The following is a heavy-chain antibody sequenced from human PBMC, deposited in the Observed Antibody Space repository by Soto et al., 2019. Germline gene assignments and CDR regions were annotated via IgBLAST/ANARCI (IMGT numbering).Heavy chain of an antibody. D-gene: IGHD2-15*01. Sequence: QVQLVQSGAEVKKPGSSVKVSCKASGGTFSSYTISWVRQAPGQGLEWMGRIIPILGIANYAQKFQGRVTITADKSTSTAYMELSSLRSEDTAVYYCARGGSVYWYFDLWGRGTLVTVSS. CDR3: ARGGSVYWYFDL. V-gene: IGHV1-69*02. CDR1: GGTFSSYT. J-gene: IGHJ2*01. CDR2: IIPILGIA.